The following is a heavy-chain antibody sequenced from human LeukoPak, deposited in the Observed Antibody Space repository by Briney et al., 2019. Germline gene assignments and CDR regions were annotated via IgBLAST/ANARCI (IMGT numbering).Heavy chain of an antibody. CDR2: INPSGGST. Sequence: ASVKVSCKASGYTFTSYYMHWVRQAPGQGLEWMGMINPSGGSTSYAQKFQGRVTLTRDTSTSTVYMELSSLRSEDTAVYYCAREGCGGDCYSRSNRGWFDPWGQGTLVTVSS. D-gene: IGHD2-21*02. CDR1: GYTFTSYY. J-gene: IGHJ5*02. V-gene: IGHV1-46*01. CDR3: AREGCGGDCYSRSNRGWFDP.